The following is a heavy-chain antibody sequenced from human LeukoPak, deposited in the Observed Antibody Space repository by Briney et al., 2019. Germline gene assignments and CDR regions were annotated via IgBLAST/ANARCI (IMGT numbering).Heavy chain of an antibody. CDR3: ARNGYSYGGYYYYYMDV. D-gene: IGHD5-18*01. Sequence: GESLKISCKGSGYSFTSYWIGWVRQMPGKGLEWMGIIYPGDSDTRYSPSFQGQVTISADKSISTAYLQWSSLKASDTAMYYCARNGYSYGGYYYYYMDVWGKGTTFTVSS. V-gene: IGHV5-51*01. J-gene: IGHJ6*03. CDR1: GYSFTSYW. CDR2: IYPGDSDT.